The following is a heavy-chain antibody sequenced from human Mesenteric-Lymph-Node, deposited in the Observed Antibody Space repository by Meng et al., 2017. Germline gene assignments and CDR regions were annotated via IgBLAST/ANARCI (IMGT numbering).Heavy chain of an antibody. CDR1: GFTLSSYW. CDR3: ARDGLYDVWDLRYFDY. V-gene: IGHV3-7*01. Sequence: GESPKISRAASGFTLSSYWMSWVRQAPGKGLEWVGNIKQDGSEKYYVDSVKGRFTIPRDNAKNSQYLQTNSLSAEETAVYYCARDGLYDVWDLRYFDYWGQGTLVTVSS. CDR2: IKQDGSEK. D-gene: IGHD3-3*01. J-gene: IGHJ4*02.